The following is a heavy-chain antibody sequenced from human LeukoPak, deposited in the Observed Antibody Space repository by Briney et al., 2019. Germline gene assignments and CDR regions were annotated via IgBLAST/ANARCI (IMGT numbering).Heavy chain of an antibody. CDR3: ARGPLIAAAGTW. D-gene: IGHD6-13*01. V-gene: IGHV3-23*01. J-gene: IGHJ4*02. CDR1: GVTFSNYA. Sequence: GGSLRLSCAASGVTFSNYAMSWVRQAPGKGLEWVSVISGSSGSTYYADAVKGRFTISRDNSKNTLYLQMDSLRAEDTAMYYCARGPLIAAAGTWWGQGTLVTVSS. CDR2: ISGSSGST.